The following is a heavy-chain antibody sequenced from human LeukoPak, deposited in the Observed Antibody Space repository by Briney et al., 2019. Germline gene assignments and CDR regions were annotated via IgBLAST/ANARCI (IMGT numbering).Heavy chain of an antibody. V-gene: IGHV3-23*01. CDR3: AKGEMATLDYYYYGMDV. J-gene: IGHJ6*02. D-gene: IGHD5-24*01. CDR1: GFTFSSYA. CDR2: ISGSGGST. Sequence: GGSLRLSCAASGFTFSSYAMSWVRQAPGKGLEWVSAISGSGGSTYYADSVKGRFTISRDNSKNTLYLQMNSLRAEDTAVYYCAKGEMATLDYYYYGMDVWGQGTTVTVSS.